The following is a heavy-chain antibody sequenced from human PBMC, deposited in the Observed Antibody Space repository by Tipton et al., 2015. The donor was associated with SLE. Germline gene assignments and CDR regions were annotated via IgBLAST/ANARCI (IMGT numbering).Heavy chain of an antibody. V-gene: IGHV6-1*01. CDR1: GDSVSTNSAA. J-gene: IGHJ4*02. CDR2: TYYRSKWYS. CDR3: ARVWGTGSRGVDY. Sequence: GLVKPSQTLSLTCAISGDSVSTNSAAWTWIRQSPSRGLEWLGRTYYRSKWYSDYAVSVKSRITINPDTSKNQFSLQLNSVTPEDTAVYYCARVWGTGSRGVDYWGQGTLATVSS. D-gene: IGHD2-2*01.